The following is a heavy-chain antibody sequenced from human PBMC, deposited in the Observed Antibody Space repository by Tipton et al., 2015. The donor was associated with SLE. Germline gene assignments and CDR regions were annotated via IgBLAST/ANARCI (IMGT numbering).Heavy chain of an antibody. D-gene: IGHD2-15*01. V-gene: IGHV4-31*03. CDR3: ARESVRGVGVVY. Sequence: LRLSCTVSGGSISSGGYYWSWIRQHPGKGLEWIGYIYYSGSTYYNPSLKSRVTISVDTSKNQFFLKLSSVTAADTAVYYCARESVRGVGVVYWGQGSLPAVSS. CDR2: IYYSGST. J-gene: IGHJ4*02. CDR1: GGSISSGGYY.